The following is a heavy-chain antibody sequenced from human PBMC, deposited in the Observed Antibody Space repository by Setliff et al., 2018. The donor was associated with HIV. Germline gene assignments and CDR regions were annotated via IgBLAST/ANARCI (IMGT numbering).Heavy chain of an antibody. CDR2: ISYDGKTT. J-gene: IGHJ4*02. CDR3: ASARIPTGGTSTSFDY. V-gene: IGHV3-30*04. D-gene: IGHD1-1*01. Sequence: SCKATGYIIVGYKMNWVREAPAKGLEWVSAISYDGKTTRYADSVMGRFTVSRDNSKNTLYLQLNGLRPDDTGVYYCASARIPTGGTSTSFDYWGQGTQVTVSS. CDR1: GYIIVGYK.